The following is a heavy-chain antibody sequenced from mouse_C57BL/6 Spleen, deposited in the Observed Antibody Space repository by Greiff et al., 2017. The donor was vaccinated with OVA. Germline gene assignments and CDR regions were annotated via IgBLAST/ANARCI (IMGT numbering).Heavy chain of an antibody. D-gene: IGHD1-1*01. Sequence: VQLQQSGTVLARPGASVKMSCKTSGYTFTSYWMHWVKQRPGQGLEWIGAIYPGNSDTSYNQKFKGKAKLTAVTSASTAYMELSSLTNEDSAVYYCTKGVDYGSSYYFDYWGQGTTLTVSS. V-gene: IGHV1-5*01. J-gene: IGHJ2*01. CDR1: GYTFTSYW. CDR3: TKGVDYGSSYYFDY. CDR2: IYPGNSDT.